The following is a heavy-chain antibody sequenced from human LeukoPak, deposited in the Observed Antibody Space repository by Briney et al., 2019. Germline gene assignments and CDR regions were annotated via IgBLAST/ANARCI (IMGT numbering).Heavy chain of an antibody. J-gene: IGHJ4*02. Sequence: GGSLRLSCAASGFTFSSYSMNWVRQAPGKGLEWVSYISSSGSTIYYADSVKGRFTISRDNAKNSLYLQMNSLRAEDTAVYYCANLLRWEPYWGQGTLVTVSS. CDR1: GFTFSSYS. V-gene: IGHV3-48*04. D-gene: IGHD4-23*01. CDR2: ISSSGSTI. CDR3: ANLLRWEPY.